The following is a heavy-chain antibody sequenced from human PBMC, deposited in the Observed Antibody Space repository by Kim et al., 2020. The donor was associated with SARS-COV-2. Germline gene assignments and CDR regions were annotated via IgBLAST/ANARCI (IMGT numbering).Heavy chain of an antibody. J-gene: IGHJ4*01. CDR1: GFSFSNYA. V-gene: IGHV3-30*04. CDR2: ISYDGTNK. Sequence: GGSLRLSCAASGFSFSNYAMFWVRQAPGKGLEWVALISYDGTNKDYADSVKGRFTISRDNSKSTLYLQMNSLRGADTAVNFCARKPTTSSGSYYFEYWG. D-gene: IGHD6-25*01. CDR3: ARKPTTSSGSYYFEY.